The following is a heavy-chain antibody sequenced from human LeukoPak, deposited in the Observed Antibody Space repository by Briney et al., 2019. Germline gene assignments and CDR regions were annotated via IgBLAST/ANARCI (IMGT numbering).Heavy chain of an antibody. CDR3: ARVDSGSACAS. CDR1: GFTLSSYS. V-gene: IGHV3-64*01. CDR2: ISRNGRNT. J-gene: IGHJ1*01. Sequence: GGSLRLSCAASGFTLSSYSMHWVRQAPGKGLEFVSAISRNGRNTYYANSVKGRFTISRDISKNTLYLQMGSLRPEDMAVYYCARVDSGSACASWGQGILVTVSS. D-gene: IGHD6-19*01.